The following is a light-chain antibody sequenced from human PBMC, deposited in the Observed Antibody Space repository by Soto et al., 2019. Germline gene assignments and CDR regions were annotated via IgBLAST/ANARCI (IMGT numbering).Light chain of an antibody. Sequence: EIVMTQSPATLSVSPGERVTLSCRASQSVSSSLAWYQQKPGQAPRLLIYGASTRGTGIPARFSGNGAGTEFTLNISSLQSEDFAVYNCQQYNNWPPFTFGPGTKVDIK. J-gene: IGKJ3*01. CDR3: QQYNNWPPFT. CDR2: GAS. CDR1: QSVSSS. V-gene: IGKV3-15*01.